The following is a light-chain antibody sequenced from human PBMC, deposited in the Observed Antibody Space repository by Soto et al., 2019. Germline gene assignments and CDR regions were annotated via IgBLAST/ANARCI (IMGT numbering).Light chain of an antibody. CDR3: QSYDRSLSYV. CDR1: SSNIGAGYD. J-gene: IGLJ1*01. V-gene: IGLV1-40*01. Sequence: QSVLTQPPSVSGAPGQRVTISCTGSSSNIGAGYDVHWYQPLPGTVPKLLIYGNSNRPSGVPDRFSGSKSGTSASLAITGLQAEDEADYYCQSYDRSLSYVFGTGTKLTVL. CDR2: GNS.